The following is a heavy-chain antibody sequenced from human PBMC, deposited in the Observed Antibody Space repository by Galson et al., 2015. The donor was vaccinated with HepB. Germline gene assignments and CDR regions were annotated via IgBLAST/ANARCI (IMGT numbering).Heavy chain of an antibody. D-gene: IGHD2-21*01. CDR3: ARLGVASDAFDI. J-gene: IGHJ3*02. V-gene: IGHV1-8*01. CDR1: GYTFTSYD. CDR2: MNPNSGNT. Sequence: SVKVSCKASGYTFTSYDINWVRQATGQGLEWMGWMNPNSGNTGYAQKFQGRVTMTRNTSISTAYMELSSLRSEDTAVYYCARLGVASDAFDIWGQGTMVTVSS.